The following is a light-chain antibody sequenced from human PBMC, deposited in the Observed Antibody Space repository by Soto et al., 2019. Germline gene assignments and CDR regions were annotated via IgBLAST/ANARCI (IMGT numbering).Light chain of an antibody. V-gene: IGLV1-40*01. J-gene: IGLJ3*02. CDR2: GNS. CDR1: SSNIGAGYD. Sequence: QLVLTQPPSVSGAPGQRVTISCTGSSSNIGAGYDVHWYQQLLGTAPKLLIYGNSNRPSGVPDRFSGSKSGTSASLAITGLQAEDEADYYCQSFDSSLSTRVFGGGTKLTVL. CDR3: QSFDSSLSTRV.